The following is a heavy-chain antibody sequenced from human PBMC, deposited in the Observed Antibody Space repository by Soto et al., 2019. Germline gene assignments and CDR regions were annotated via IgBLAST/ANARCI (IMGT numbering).Heavy chain of an antibody. Sequence: LSLTCAVSGGSISSGGYSWSWIRQPPGKGLEWIGYIYHSGSTYYNPSLKSRVTISVDRSKNQFSLKLSSVTAADTAVYYCARAYGHYYFDYWGQGTLVTVSS. CDR1: GGSISSGGYS. D-gene: IGHD3-3*02. CDR3: ARAYGHYYFDY. V-gene: IGHV4-30-2*01. J-gene: IGHJ4*02. CDR2: IYHSGST.